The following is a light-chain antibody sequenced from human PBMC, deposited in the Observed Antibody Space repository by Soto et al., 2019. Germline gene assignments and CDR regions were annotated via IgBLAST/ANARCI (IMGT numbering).Light chain of an antibody. CDR2: GAS. Sequence: EMVLTQSPGTLSLSPGERATLSCRASQSVSSSYLAWYQQKPGQAPRLLIYGASSRATGIPDRFSGSGSGTDVTLTISRLEPEDFAVYYCQQYGSSPPGTFGQGTKVEIK. CDR3: QQYGSSPPGT. J-gene: IGKJ1*01. CDR1: QSVSSSY. V-gene: IGKV3-20*01.